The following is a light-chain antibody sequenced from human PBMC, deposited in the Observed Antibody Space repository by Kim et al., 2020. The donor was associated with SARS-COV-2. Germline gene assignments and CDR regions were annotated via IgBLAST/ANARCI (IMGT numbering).Light chain of an antibody. V-gene: IGLV6-57*01. CDR2: ENN. CDR1: SGNIASSF. Sequence: VTISCTRSSGNIASSFVQWYQQRPGSSPTTVIYENNQRPSGVPARFSGSIDSSSSSASLTISGLTPEDEADYYCQSYDTPNHVVFGGGTKLTVL. CDR3: QSYDTPNHVV. J-gene: IGLJ2*01.